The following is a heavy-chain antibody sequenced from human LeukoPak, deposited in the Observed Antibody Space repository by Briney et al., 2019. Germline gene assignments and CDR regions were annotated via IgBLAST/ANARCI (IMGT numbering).Heavy chain of an antibody. V-gene: IGHV3-23*01. CDR1: GFTFSSYA. CDR2: ISGSGGST. CDR3: AKYYYGSGSYFDY. D-gene: IGHD3-10*01. Sequence: GGSLRLSCAASGFTFSSYAMRWVRQAPGKGLEWVSAISGSGGSTYYADSVKGRFTISRDNSKNTLYLQMNSLRAEDTAVYYCAKYYYGSGSYFDYWGQGTLVTVSS. J-gene: IGHJ4*02.